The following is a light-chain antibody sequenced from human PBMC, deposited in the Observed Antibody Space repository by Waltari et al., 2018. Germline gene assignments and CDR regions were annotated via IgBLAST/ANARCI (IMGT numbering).Light chain of an antibody. J-gene: IGKJ4*01. Sequence: EVVLTQSPATLSLSPGERATLTCSASQSVGTYLGWYQQKPGPAPRRLIYDVSERATGIPDMSSGSGSGTDCTLTISSLEPEDSAVYYCQQRSTWLAFGGGTKVQIK. CDR2: DVS. CDR1: QSVGTY. CDR3: QQRSTWLA. V-gene: IGKV3-11*01.